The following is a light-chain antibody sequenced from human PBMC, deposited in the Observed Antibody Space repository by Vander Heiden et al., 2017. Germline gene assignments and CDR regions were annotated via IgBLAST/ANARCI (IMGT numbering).Light chain of an antibody. V-gene: IGKV1-39*01. CDR1: QNISNY. J-gene: IGKJ1*01. Sequence: DIQMTQSPSSLSASGGDRVTTTCRASQNISNYLNWYQQSPGTAPKLLIYAASSLQSGVPSRFSGSGSGTDFTLTISSLQPDDFATYYCQQGYSAPAFGQGTKVEI. CDR3: QQGYSAPA. CDR2: AAS.